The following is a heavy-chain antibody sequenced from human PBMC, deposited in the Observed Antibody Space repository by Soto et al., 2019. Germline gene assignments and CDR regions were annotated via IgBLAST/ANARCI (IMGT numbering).Heavy chain of an antibody. Sequence: QVQLVESGGGVVQPGRSLRLSCAASEFTFSSYGIHWVRQAPGKGLEWVAVIWYDGSNKYYADSVKGRFTISRDNSKNTLYLQMNSLRAEDTAVYYCARELRGYSYFAYYGMDVWGQGTTVTVSS. CDR1: EFTFSSYG. CDR3: ARELRGYSYFAYYGMDV. V-gene: IGHV3-33*01. CDR2: IWYDGSNK. J-gene: IGHJ6*02. D-gene: IGHD5-18*01.